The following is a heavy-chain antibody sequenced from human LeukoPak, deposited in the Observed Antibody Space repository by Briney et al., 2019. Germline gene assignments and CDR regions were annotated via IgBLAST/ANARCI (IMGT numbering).Heavy chain of an antibody. CDR3: ARGPDYDSSVAY. Sequence: PGGSLRLSCAATGFTLSSYWMSWVRQAPGKGLEWVSVIYSGGSTYYADSVKGRFTISRDNSKNTVDLQMNSLRAEDTAVYYCARGPDYDSSVAYWGQGTLVTVSS. J-gene: IGHJ4*02. D-gene: IGHD3-22*01. CDR2: IYSGGST. CDR1: GFTLSSYW. V-gene: IGHV3-66*01.